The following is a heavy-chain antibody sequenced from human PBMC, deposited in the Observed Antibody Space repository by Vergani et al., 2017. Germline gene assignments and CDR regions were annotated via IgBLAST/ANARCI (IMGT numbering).Heavy chain of an antibody. CDR1: GFTFSSYE. Sequence: EVQLVESGGGLVQPGGSLRLSCAASGFTFSSYEMNWVRQAPGKGLEWVSAISARYPSTYYADSVKGRFTISRDNSKNMLYLQMNSLRAEDTAVYYCARLSYDTTPYLQGGYDCWGQGTLVSVSS. CDR3: ARLSYDTTPYLQGGYDC. D-gene: IGHD3-22*01. V-gene: IGHV3-23*04. CDR2: ISARYPST. J-gene: IGHJ4*02.